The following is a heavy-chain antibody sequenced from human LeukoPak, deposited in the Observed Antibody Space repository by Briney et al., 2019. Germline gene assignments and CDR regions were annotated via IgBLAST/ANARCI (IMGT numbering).Heavy chain of an antibody. J-gene: IGHJ4*02. CDR2: IFNSGST. D-gene: IGHD2-2*01. CDR3: ALGDCSSTSCYLFDY. CDR1: GGYISSYY. Sequence: LSETLSLTCTVSGGYISSYYWSWIRQPPGKGLKWIGYIFNSGSTNYNPSLKSRVTISVDTSKNQFYLKLSSVTAADTAVYFCALGDCSSTSCYLFDYWGQGTLVTVSS. V-gene: IGHV4-59*01.